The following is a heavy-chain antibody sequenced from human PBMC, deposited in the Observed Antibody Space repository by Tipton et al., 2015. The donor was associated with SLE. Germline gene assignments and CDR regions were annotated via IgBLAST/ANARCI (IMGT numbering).Heavy chain of an antibody. Sequence: TLSLTCTVPCGSISTSNNYWNRIRQPPGKGLEWIGTIYYSGRTDYNPSLKSRVTMSVDTAMNQFSLRLSSVTAADTAVYFCARHMTKIEPFDYWGQGTLVTVSS. J-gene: IGHJ4*02. D-gene: IGHD2-21*01. V-gene: IGHV4-39*07. CDR2: IYYSGRT. CDR1: CGSISTSNNY. CDR3: ARHMTKIEPFDY.